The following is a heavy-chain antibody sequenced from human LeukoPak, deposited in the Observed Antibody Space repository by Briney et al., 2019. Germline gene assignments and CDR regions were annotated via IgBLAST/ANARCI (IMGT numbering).Heavy chain of an antibody. CDR1: GGSISSSSYY. D-gene: IGHD3-3*01. V-gene: IGHV4-39*01. CDR3: ARLGRPCCNVWSGP. Sequence: SETLSLTCTVSGGSISSSSYYWGWIRQPPGKGLEWIGSIYYSGSTHYNPSLKSRVTISVDTSKNQFSLKLRSVTAADTAVYYCARLGRPCCNVWSGPWGQGTLVTVS. CDR2: IYYSGST. J-gene: IGHJ5*02.